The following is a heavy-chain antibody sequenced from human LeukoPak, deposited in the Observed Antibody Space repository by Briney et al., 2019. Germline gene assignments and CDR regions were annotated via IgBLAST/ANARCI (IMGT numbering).Heavy chain of an antibody. CDR1: GFTFSSYA. D-gene: IGHD1-7*01. J-gene: IGHJ4*02. V-gene: IGHV3-23*01. CDR2: ISGSGGST. Sequence: PGGSLRLSCAASGFTFSSYAMSWVRQAPGKGLEWVSAISGSGGSTYYADSVKGRFTISRDNSKNTLYLQMNSLRAEDTAVYYCAKPTIGYNWNYGDYWGQGTLVTVSS. CDR3: AKPTIGYNWNYGDY.